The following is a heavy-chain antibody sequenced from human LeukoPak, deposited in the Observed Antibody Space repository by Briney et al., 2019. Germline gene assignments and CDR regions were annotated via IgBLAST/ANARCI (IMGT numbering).Heavy chain of an antibody. CDR2: INPNTGGT. CDR1: GYTFTGYY. V-gene: IGHV1-2*02. Sequence: ASVKVSCKASGYTFTGYYMHWVRQAPGQGLEWMGWINPNTGGTNYAQKFQGRVTMTRDTSITTAYMELSRLSSDDTAVYYCARHPGKVTNDWYFDLWGRGTLVTVSS. D-gene: IGHD4-23*01. CDR3: ARHPGKVTNDWYFDL. J-gene: IGHJ2*01.